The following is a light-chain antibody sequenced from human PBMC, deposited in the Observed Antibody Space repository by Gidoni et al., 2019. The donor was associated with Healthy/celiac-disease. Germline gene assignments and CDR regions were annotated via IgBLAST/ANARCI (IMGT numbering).Light chain of an antibody. Sequence: EIVMTQSPATLSVSPGGRAPPSCRASQSVSSSLAWYQQKPGQAPRLLIYGASTRATGIPARCSGSGSGTEFTLTISSLQSEDFAVYYCQQYNNWPFTFGPGTKVDIK. V-gene: IGKV3-15*01. J-gene: IGKJ3*01. CDR3: QQYNNWPFT. CDR1: QSVSSS. CDR2: GAS.